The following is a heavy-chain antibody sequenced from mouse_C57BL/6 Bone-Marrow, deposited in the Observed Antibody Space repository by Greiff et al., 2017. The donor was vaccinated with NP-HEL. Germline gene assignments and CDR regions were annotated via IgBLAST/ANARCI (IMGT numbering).Heavy chain of an antibody. CDR2: RDPNSGGT. D-gene: IGHD1-1*01. CDR3: ARYYYGSRGWYFDV. CDR1: GYTFTSYG. V-gene: IGHV1-72*01. J-gene: IGHJ1*03. Sequence: QVQLQQAGADLVKPGASVKLSCKASGYTFTSYGRHWVKQRPGRGLEGMGRRDPNSGGTKFNEKFKTKATLTVDNPSSTAYMQLSSLTTEDSAVYYCARYYYGSRGWYFDVWGTGTTVTVSS.